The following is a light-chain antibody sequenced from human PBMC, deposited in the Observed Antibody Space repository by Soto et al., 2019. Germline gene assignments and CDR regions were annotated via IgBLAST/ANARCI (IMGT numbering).Light chain of an antibody. CDR1: QTIGSG. Sequence: DIQMTQSPSPLSASWEDGVTITCRASQTIGSGLAWYQQKLGKAPKLLIYKATNLQRGVPSRFSGSGSGTDFSLTISSLQPVDSATYYCQQYNDFQYTFGQGTKLEI. V-gene: IGKV1-5*03. J-gene: IGKJ2*01. CDR3: QQYNDFQYT. CDR2: KAT.